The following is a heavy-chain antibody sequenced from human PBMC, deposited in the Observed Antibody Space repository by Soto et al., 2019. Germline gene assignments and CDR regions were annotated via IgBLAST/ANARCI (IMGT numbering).Heavy chain of an antibody. CDR2: INPNSGGT. CDR3: ARRLGGGGDYFYGMDV. Sequence: QVQLVQSGAEVKKPGASVKVSCKTSGYTFNEYYIHWMRQVPGQGPEWMGWINPNSGGTKFAKKFQGGITMTSDTSISTAYMELSRLRSDDTAMYYCARRLGGGGDYFYGMDVWGQGTAVTVSS. D-gene: IGHD3-10*01. J-gene: IGHJ6*02. V-gene: IGHV1-2*02. CDR1: GYTFNEYY.